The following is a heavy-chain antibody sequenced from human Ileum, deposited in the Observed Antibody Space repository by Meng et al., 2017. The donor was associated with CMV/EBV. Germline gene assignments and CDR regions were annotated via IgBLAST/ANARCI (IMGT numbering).Heavy chain of an antibody. CDR1: GGSISSGDYW. CDR2: ISYSGST. D-gene: IGHD3-10*01. CDR3: ARAVAGWYFDL. J-gene: IGHJ2*01. Sequence: QEQLQESGPGLVNPSQTLSLTCTVSGGSISSGDYWWSWIRQPPGMGLEWIGYISYSGSTYYNPSLRSRVTVSVDTSNNQFSLDLRSGTAADTAVYYCARAVAGWYFDLWGRGTLVTVSS. V-gene: IGHV4-30-4*08.